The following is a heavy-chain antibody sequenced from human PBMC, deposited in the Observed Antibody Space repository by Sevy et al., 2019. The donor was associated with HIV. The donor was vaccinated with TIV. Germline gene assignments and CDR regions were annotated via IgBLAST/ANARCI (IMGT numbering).Heavy chain of an antibody. CDR1: GYTFTGYY. D-gene: IGHD3-22*01. CDR2: INPNSGGT. Sequence: ASVKVSCKASGYTFTGYYMHWVRQAPGQGLEWMGWINPNSGGTNYAQKFQGRVTMTRDTSISTAYMELSRLRSDDTAVYYCARAGWYGYYYDSSGAHFDYWGQRTLVTVSS. J-gene: IGHJ4*02. CDR3: ARAGWYGYYYDSSGAHFDY. V-gene: IGHV1-2*02.